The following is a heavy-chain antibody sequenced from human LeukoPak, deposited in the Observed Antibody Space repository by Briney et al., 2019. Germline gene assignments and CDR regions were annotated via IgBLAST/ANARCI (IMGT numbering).Heavy chain of an antibody. CDR3: ARDFPHPFPVESGLAC. Sequence: ASVKVSCKVSGYTFTSYGITWVRQAPGQGLEWMEWINPNSGGTDYAQNFQGRVTMTRDTSISTSYMELSRLRSDDTAVYYCARDFPHPFPVESGLACWGQGTLVTVSS. D-gene: IGHD3-3*01. CDR2: INPNSGGT. J-gene: IGHJ4*02. CDR1: GYTFTSYG. V-gene: IGHV1-2*02.